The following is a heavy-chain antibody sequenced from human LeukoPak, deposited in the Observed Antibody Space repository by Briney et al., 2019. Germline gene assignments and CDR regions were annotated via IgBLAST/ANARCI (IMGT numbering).Heavy chain of an antibody. CDR3: ARCSSSSPFDY. CDR2: IYHSGST. D-gene: IGHD6-6*01. J-gene: IGHJ4*02. CDR1: GYSISSGYY. V-gene: IGHV4-38-2*02. Sequence: PSETLSLTCTVSGYSISSGYYWGWIRQPPGKGLEWIGSIYHSGSTYYNPSLKSRVAISVDTSKNQFSLKLSSVTAADTAVYYCARCSSSSPFDYWGQGTLVTVSS.